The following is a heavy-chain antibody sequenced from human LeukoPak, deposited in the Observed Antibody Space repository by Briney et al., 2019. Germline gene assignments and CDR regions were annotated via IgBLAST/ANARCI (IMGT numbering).Heavy chain of an antibody. CDR3: ARDRVTMVRGVSYYYGMDV. Sequence: SGTLSLTCAVSGYSISSGYYWGWIRAPPGKGLEWIGSIYHSGSTYYNPSLKSRVTISVDTSKNQFSLKLSSVTAADTAVYYCARDRVTMVRGVSYYYGMDVWGKGTTVTVSS. CDR1: GYSISSGYY. J-gene: IGHJ6*04. D-gene: IGHD3-10*01. V-gene: IGHV4-38-2*02. CDR2: IYHSGST.